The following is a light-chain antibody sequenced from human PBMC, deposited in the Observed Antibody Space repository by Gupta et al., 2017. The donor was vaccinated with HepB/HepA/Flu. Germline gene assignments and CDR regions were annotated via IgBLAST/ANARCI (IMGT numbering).Light chain of an antibody. CDR3: VLYLGSGIWV. J-gene: IGLJ3*02. Sequence: QTVVTQEPSFSVSPGGPVTLTCALNSGSVSTTFYPSWYQQTPGQAPRTLIYNTKNRSSGVPDRFSGSILGNKAALTITGAQTDDESDYYGVLYLGSGIWVFGGGTKLTVL. CDR2: NTK. CDR1: SGSVSTTFY. V-gene: IGLV8-61*01.